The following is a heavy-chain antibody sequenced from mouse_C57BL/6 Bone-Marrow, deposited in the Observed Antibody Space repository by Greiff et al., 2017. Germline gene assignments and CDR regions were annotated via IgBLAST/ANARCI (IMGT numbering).Heavy chain of an antibody. J-gene: IGHJ2*01. Sequence: VQLKESGPGLAKPSQTLSLTCSVTGYSITSDYWNWIRKFPGHKLEYMGYISYSGSTYYNPSLKSRISITRDTSKNQYYLQWNPVTTEDTATYYCARYGGWLLRYFDYWGQGTTLTVSS. CDR2: ISYSGST. V-gene: IGHV3-8*01. CDR3: ARYGGWLLRYFDY. D-gene: IGHD2-3*01. CDR1: GYSITSDY.